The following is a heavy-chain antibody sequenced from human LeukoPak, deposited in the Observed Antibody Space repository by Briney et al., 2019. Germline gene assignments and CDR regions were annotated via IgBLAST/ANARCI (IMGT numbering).Heavy chain of an antibody. D-gene: IGHD4-17*01. CDR3: AKQGDYVGYFDY. V-gene: IGHV3-23*01. CDR2: LSASGTTT. CDR1: GFAFSNYA. J-gene: IGHJ4*02. Sequence: GGSLRLSCAASGFAFSNYAMYWVRQAPEKGLEWVSALSASGTTTYYADSVKGRFTISRDNSKNTLYLQMNTLRAEDTAAYYCAKQGDYVGYFDYWGQGTLVTVSS.